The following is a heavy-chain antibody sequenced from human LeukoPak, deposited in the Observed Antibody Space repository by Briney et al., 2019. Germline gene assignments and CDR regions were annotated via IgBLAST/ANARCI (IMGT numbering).Heavy chain of an antibody. D-gene: IGHD3-9*01. CDR2: ISAYNGNT. V-gene: IGHV1-18*01. Sequence: ASVKVSCKASGYTFTSYGISWVQQAPGQGLEWMGGISAYNGNTNYAQNLQGRVTMTTDTSTSTVYMELRSLRSDDTAVYYCARVKVSPSRYFDWLLNYFDYWGQGTLVTVSS. J-gene: IGHJ4*02. CDR3: ARVKVSPSRYFDWLLNYFDY. CDR1: GYTFTSYG.